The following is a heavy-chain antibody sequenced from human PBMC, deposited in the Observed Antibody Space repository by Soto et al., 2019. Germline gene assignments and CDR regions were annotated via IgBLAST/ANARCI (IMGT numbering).Heavy chain of an antibody. V-gene: IGHV3-73*01. CDR1: GFTFSGSA. CDR2: IRSKANSYAT. J-gene: IGHJ5*02. CDR3: SSLAGYYDSSGYYNWFDP. D-gene: IGHD3-22*01. Sequence: GGSLRLSCAASGFTFSGSAMHWVRQASGKGLEWVGRIRSKANSYATAYAASVKGRFTISRDDSKNTAYLQMNSLKTEDTAVYYCSSLAGYYDSSGYYNWFDPWGQGTLVTVSS.